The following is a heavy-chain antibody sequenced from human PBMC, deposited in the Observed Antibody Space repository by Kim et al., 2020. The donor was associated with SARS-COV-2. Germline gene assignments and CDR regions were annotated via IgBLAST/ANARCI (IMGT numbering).Heavy chain of an antibody. D-gene: IGHD3-3*01. CDR3: VKDQAVTILAVAGRSGM. V-gene: IGHV3-64D*06. CDR1: GFTFSSHT. CDR2: ITSNGGTT. Sequence: GGSLRLSCSASGFTFSSHTMNWVRQAPGKGLKYVSAITSNGGTTYYADSVKGRFTVSRDNSKNTLYLQMSSLRAEDTALYYCVKDQAVTILAVAGRSGM. J-gene: IGHJ6*01.